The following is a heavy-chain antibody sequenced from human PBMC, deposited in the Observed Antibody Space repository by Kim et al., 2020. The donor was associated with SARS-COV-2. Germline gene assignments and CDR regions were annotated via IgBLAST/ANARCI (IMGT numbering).Heavy chain of an antibody. D-gene: IGHD2-2*01. V-gene: IGHV3-23*01. J-gene: IGHJ6*02. Sequence: KGRFTISRENSKNTLYLQMNSLRAEDTAVYYCAKERVPAAMDYYYYGMDVWGQGTTVTVSS. CDR3: AKERVPAAMDYYYYGMDV.